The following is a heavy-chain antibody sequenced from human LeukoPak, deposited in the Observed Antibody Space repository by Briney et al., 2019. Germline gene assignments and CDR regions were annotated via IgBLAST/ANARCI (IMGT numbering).Heavy chain of an antibody. Sequence: AGSLRLSCAASGFTFSNAWLNWVRQAPGKGLEWVGHIKSKTDGGTTDYAAPVKGRFTISRDDSKNTLFLQMNSLKTEDTAVYYCTLPWGSGSYYDYWGQGTLVTVS. CDR2: IKSKTDGGTT. CDR3: TLPWGSGSYYDY. J-gene: IGHJ4*02. V-gene: IGHV3-15*01. CDR1: GFTFSNAW. D-gene: IGHD3-10*01.